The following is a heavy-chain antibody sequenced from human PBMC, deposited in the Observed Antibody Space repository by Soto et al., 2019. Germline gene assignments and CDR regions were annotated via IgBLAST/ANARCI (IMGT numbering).Heavy chain of an antibody. Sequence: QVQLVQSGAEVKKPGASVKVSCKASGYTFTSYGISWVRQAPGQGLEWMGWISAYNGNTNYAQKLQGRVTMTTDTSTSKAYMELRSLRADDTAVYDCAREGIVVVPAAGEGDYYYYGMDVWGQGTTVTVSS. J-gene: IGHJ6*02. CDR2: ISAYNGNT. D-gene: IGHD2-2*01. CDR3: AREGIVVVPAAGEGDYYYYGMDV. CDR1: GYTFTSYG. V-gene: IGHV1-18*01.